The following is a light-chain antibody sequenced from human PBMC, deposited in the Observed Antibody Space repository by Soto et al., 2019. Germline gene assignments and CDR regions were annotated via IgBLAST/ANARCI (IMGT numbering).Light chain of an antibody. CDR1: RRVSSY. Sequence: IVLTHSPCTLSLSPGESSTLSCSASRRVSSYLAWYQQKPGQAPRLVIYGVSTRANGVPARFSGSASGTVFTLTISSLQSEEFAVYYCQQYNNWPLTFGGGTKVDIK. J-gene: IGKJ4*01. V-gene: IGKV3-15*01. CDR3: QQYNNWPLT. CDR2: GVS.